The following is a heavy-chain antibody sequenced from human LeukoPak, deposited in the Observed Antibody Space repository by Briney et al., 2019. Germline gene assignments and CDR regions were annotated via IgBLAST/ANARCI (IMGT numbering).Heavy chain of an antibody. J-gene: IGHJ3*02. CDR2: ISSSGSTI. D-gene: IGHD6-19*01. CDR3: ASTLASGWYAFDI. V-gene: IGHV3-48*03. CDR1: GFTFSSYE. Sequence: PGGSLRLSCAASGFTFSSYEMNWVRQAPGKGLEWVSYISSSGSTIYYADSVKGRFTISRDNAKNSLYLQMNSLRAEDTAVYYCASTLASGWYAFDIWGQGTMVTVSS.